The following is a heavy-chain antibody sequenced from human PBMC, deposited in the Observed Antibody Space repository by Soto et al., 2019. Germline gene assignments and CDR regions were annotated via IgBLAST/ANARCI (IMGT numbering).Heavy chain of an antibody. CDR1: GFTFRNYW. Sequence: EMQLVESGGGLVQPGGSLRLSCAASGFTFRNYWMSWLRQAPGKGLEWVANTKQDEREKYYVDSVRGRFTISRDNAKNLLFLQMNSLRDEDTAVYYCAKHGTGYSVHWGQGTLVTVSS. D-gene: IGHD3-9*01. CDR2: TKQDEREK. J-gene: IGHJ4*02. CDR3: AKHGTGYSVH. V-gene: IGHV3-7*01.